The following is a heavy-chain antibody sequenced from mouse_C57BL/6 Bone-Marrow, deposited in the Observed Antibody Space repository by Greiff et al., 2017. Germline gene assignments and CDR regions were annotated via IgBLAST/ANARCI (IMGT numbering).Heavy chain of an antibody. CDR3: TTSYAWFAY. CDR1: GFNIKDDY. D-gene: IGHD1-1*01. Sequence: VQLQQSGAELVRPGASVKLSCTASGFNIKDDYMHWVKQRPEQGLEWIGWIDPENGDTEYASKFQGKATITVDTSSNTAYLQLSSLTSEDTAVYYCTTSYAWFAYWGQGTLVTVSA. CDR2: IDPENGDT. J-gene: IGHJ3*01. V-gene: IGHV14-4*01.